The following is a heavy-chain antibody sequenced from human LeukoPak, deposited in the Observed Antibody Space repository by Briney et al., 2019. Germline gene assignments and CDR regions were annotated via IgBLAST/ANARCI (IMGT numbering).Heavy chain of an antibody. D-gene: IGHD3-10*01. J-gene: IGHJ6*02. Sequence: PGGSLRLSCAASGFTFSSYSMNWVRQAPGKGLEWVSSISSSSSYIYYADSVKGRFTISRDNAKNSLYLQMNSLIAEDTAVYYCARDRRITMVRGADTMDVWGQGTTVTVSS. CDR2: ISSSSSYI. CDR3: ARDRRITMVRGADTMDV. CDR1: GFTFSSYS. V-gene: IGHV3-21*01.